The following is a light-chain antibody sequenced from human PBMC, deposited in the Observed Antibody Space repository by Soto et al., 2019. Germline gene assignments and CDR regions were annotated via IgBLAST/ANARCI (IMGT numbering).Light chain of an antibody. Sequence: DIQMTQSPSTLSASVGDRVTITCRASQNIDRWLAWYQQKPGKAPKVLIYEASSLSSGVSSRFVGRGSGTEFTLTISSVHPDDFATDDCEQYNSYSPYTFGQGTKLDIK. V-gene: IGKV1-5*01. CDR3: EQYNSYSPYT. CDR2: EAS. J-gene: IGKJ2*01. CDR1: QNIDRW.